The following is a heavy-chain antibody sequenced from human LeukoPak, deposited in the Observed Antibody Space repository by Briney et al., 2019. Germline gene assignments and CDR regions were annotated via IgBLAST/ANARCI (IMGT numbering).Heavy chain of an antibody. CDR1: GFMFDEYG. V-gene: IGHV3-20*04. CDR3: ARAPIVVVTAIQDY. Sequence: GGSLRLSCAASGFMFDEYGMNWVRQVPGKGLEWVAGMSWGGGSSGYADSVKGRCAISRDNAKNTLYLHMNSLRAEDTAVYYRARAPIVVVTAIQDYWGQGTLVTVSS. J-gene: IGHJ4*02. CDR2: MSWGGGSS. D-gene: IGHD2-21*02.